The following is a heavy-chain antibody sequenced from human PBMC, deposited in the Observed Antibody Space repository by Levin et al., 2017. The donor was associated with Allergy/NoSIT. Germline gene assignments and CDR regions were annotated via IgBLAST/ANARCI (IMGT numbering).Heavy chain of an antibody. Sequence: SETLSLTCAVSGGPIISTNWWTWVRQTPGKGREWIGEIYHSGTTNYNPSLNSRVTISVDKSKNQFSLNLSSVTAADTAVYYCAREEYDSLSFDRYGFDVWGQGTTVTVSS. CDR1: GGPIISTNW. D-gene: IGHD3-9*01. J-gene: IGHJ6*02. CDR2: IYHSGTT. CDR3: AREEYDSLSFDRYGFDV. V-gene: IGHV4-4*02.